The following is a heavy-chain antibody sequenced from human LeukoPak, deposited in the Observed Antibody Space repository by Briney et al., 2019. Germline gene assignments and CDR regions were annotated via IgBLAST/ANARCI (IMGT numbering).Heavy chain of an antibody. CDR2: ISFDGSKN. CDR1: GFTFSSST. Sequence: PGGSLRLSCAASGFTFSSSTMHWVRQAPGKGLEWVADISFDGSKNYSADSVKGRFTISRDNAKNSLYLQMNSLRAEDTAVYYCAGRYFDLWGRGTLVTVSS. V-gene: IGHV3-30*04. CDR3: AGRYFDL. J-gene: IGHJ2*01.